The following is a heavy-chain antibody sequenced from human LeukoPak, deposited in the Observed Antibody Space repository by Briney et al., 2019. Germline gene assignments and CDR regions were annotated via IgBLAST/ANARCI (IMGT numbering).Heavy chain of an antibody. D-gene: IGHD3-9*01. J-gene: IGHJ5*01. V-gene: IGHV3-74*01. CDR2: IKGDGSHT. CDR1: GFTFSNYW. CDR3: VRDWDHFDFDS. Sequence: QPGWSLRLSCAASGFTFSNYWMHWVRQPPGKGLVWVSRIKGDGSHTIYADSVKGRFTISRDNAKNTLYLQMKSLRAEDTAVYYCVRDWDHFDFDSWGQGTLVTVSS.